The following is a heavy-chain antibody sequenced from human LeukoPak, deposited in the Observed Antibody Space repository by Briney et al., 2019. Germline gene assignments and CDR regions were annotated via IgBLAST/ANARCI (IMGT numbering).Heavy chain of an antibody. V-gene: IGHV4-34*01. Sequence: SETLSLTCAVYGGSFSGYYWSWIRQPPGKGLEWIGEINHSGSTNYNPSLKSRVTISVDTSKNQFSLKLSSVTAADTAVYYCARGRYWSGQYYFDYWGQGTLVTVSS. D-gene: IGHD3-3*01. CDR1: GGSFSGYY. CDR2: INHSGST. J-gene: IGHJ4*02. CDR3: ARGRYWSGQYYFDY.